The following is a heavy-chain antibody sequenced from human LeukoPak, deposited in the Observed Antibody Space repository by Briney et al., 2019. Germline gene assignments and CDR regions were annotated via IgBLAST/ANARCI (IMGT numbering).Heavy chain of an antibody. V-gene: IGHV4-31*03. J-gene: IGHJ5*02. CDR2: IYYTGRT. CDR3: ARGYVGWFDP. Sequence: SQALSLTCTVSGGSISRGDNYWSWIRQHPGKGLECIGYIYYTGRTYYNPSLKSRVTISIDTSRSQFSLRLSSVTAADTAVYYCARGYVGWFDPWGQGTLVTVSS. CDR1: GGSISRGDNY. D-gene: IGHD5-12*01.